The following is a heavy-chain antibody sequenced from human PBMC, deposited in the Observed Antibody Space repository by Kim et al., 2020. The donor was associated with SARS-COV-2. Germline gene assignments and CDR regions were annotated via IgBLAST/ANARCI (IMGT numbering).Heavy chain of an antibody. J-gene: IGHJ4*02. V-gene: IGHV3-23*01. CDR3: AKDLRYSSSWSVDY. D-gene: IGHD6-13*01. CDR1: GSTFSSYA. CDR2: IRGRGGRT. Sequence: GGSLRLSCAASGSTFSSYAMSCVRQAPGKGLEWVSAIRGRGGRTYYADSVKGRFTISRDNSKNTLYLQMNSLRAEDTAVYYCAKDLRYSSSWSVDYWGQGTLVTVSS.